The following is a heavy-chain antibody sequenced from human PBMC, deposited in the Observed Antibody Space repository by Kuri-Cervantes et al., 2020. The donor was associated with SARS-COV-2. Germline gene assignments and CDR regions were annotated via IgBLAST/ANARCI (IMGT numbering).Heavy chain of an antibody. CDR1: GGSISSYY. J-gene: IGHJ4*02. CDR3: ARVGGNWELPSDY. D-gene: IGHD3-16*02. Sequence: SETLSLTCTVSGGSISSYYWSWIRQPPGKGLEWIGYIYYSGSTNYNPSLKSRVTISVDTSKNQFSLKLSSVTAADTAVYYCARVGGNWELPSDYWGQGTLVTVSS. V-gene: IGHV4-59*01. CDR2: IYYSGST.